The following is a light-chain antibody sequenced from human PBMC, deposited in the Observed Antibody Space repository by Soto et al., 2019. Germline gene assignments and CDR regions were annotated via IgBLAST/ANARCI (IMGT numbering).Light chain of an antibody. CDR2: KAS. Sequence: DIQMTQSTSTLSASIGDRVTITCQASQSISGWLAWYQQKPGKAPKLLIYKASSLESGVPSRFSGSGSGTEFTLTISSLQPDDFATYYCQQYNTYATFGQGTKVEI. J-gene: IGKJ1*01. CDR1: QSISGW. CDR3: QQYNTYAT. V-gene: IGKV1-5*03.